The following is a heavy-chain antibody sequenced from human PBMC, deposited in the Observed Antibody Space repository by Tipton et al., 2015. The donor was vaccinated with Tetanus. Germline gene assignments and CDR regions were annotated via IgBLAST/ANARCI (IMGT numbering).Heavy chain of an antibody. CDR3: ARLRYLGNYSSSASDY. J-gene: IGHJ4*02. CDR2: IYPGDSDT. D-gene: IGHD6-6*01. Sequence: QLVQSGAEVKKPGESLKISCKGSGYSFTSYWIGWVRQMHGKGLEWMGIIYPGDSDTRYSPSFQGQVTISADKPISTAYLQWSSLKASDTAMYYCARLRYLGNYSSSASDYWGQGTLVTVSS. CDR1: GYSFTSYW. V-gene: IGHV5-51*01.